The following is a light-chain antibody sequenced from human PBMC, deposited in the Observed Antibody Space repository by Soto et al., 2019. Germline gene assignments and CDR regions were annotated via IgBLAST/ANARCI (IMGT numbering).Light chain of an antibody. CDR1: QSVSSY. Sequence: EIVLTQSPATLSLSPGERATLSCRANQSVSSYLAWYQQKPGQAPRLLIYDASNRATGIPARFSGSGSGTDFTLTISSLEPEDFAVYYCQQRSNWEDTFGQGTKLEIK. CDR2: DAS. CDR3: QQRSNWEDT. J-gene: IGKJ2*01. V-gene: IGKV3-11*01.